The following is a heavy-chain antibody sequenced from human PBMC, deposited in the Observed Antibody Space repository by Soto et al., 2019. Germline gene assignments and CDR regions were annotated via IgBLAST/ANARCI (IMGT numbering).Heavy chain of an antibody. CDR2: IIPMLGIA. D-gene: IGHD5-18*01. V-gene: IGHV1-69*02. CDR1: GGTFSSYT. Sequence: QVQLVQSGAEVKKPGSSVKVSCKASGGTFSSYTFSWVRQAPGQGLEWMGRIIPMLGIANYAQKFQGRVTITPDKSTTTGYMELSSLRSEDTAVYYCANRGYSYGFVIYWGQGTLVTVSA. J-gene: IGHJ4*02. CDR3: ANRGYSYGFVIY.